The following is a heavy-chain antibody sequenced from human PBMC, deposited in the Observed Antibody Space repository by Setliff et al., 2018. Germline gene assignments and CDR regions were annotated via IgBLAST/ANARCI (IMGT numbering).Heavy chain of an antibody. J-gene: IGHJ3*02. CDR1: GGSISSYY. CDR3: ARGRMRGSCSGPSCTYDPFDI. CDR2: IYNSGST. V-gene: IGHV4-59*01. D-gene: IGHD2-2*01. Sequence: PSETLSLTCTVSGGSISSYYWSWIRQPPGKGLEWIGYIYNSGSTDYNPSLKSRVTISVDTSKNQISLKLTSVTAADTAVYYCARGRMRGSCSGPSCTYDPFDIWGQGTPVTVSS.